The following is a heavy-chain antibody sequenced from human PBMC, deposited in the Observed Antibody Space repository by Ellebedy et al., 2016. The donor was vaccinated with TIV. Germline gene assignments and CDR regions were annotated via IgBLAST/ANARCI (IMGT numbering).Heavy chain of an antibody. D-gene: IGHD4-17*01. V-gene: IGHV3-53*01. CDR2: IYSGGST. Sequence: GESLKISXAASGFTVSSNYMSWVRQAPGKGLEWVSVIYSGGSTYYADSVKGRFTISRDNSKNTLYLQMNSLRAEDTAVYYCARGDYGDYPWWGQGTLVTVSS. CDR1: GFTVSSNY. J-gene: IGHJ4*02. CDR3: ARGDYGDYPW.